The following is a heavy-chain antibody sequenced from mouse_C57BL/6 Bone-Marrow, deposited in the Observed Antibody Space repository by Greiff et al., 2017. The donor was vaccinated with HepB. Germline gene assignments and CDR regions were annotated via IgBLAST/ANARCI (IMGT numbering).Heavy chain of an antibody. D-gene: IGHD1-1*01. CDR1: GFNIKNTY. CDR3: ARSRYYYGIMDY. CDR2: ILPGSGST. Sequence: VQLQQSVAELVRPGASVKLSCTASGFNIKNTYMHWVKQRPEQGLEWIGEILPGSGSTNYNEKFKGKATFTADTSSNTAYMQLSSLTTEDSAIYYCARSRYYYGIMDYWGQGTSVTVSS. V-gene: IGHV14-3*01. J-gene: IGHJ4*01.